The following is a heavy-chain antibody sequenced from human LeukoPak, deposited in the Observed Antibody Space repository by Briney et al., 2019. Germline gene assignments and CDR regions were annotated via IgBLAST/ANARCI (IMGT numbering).Heavy chain of an antibody. Sequence: GGSLRLSCAASGFSVSSSYMSWVRQAPGKGLEWVSVIYSGGGTYYADSVKGRFTVSRDNSKSTLYLQMNSLRAADTAAYYCARGLNGFSYGYWGQGTLATVSS. CDR1: GFSVSSSY. CDR3: ARGLNGFSYGY. V-gene: IGHV3-66*01. D-gene: IGHD2-8*01. J-gene: IGHJ4*02. CDR2: IYSGGGT.